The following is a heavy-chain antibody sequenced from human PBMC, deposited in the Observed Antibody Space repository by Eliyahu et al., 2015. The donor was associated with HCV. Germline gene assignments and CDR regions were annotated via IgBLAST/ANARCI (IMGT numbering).Heavy chain of an antibody. CDR3: ARGSGHYDAFDI. CDR2: INHSGST. V-gene: IGHV4-34*01. Sequence: QVQLQQWGAGLLKPSETLSLTCAVYGGSFSGYYWSWIRQPPGKGLEWIGEINHSGSTNYNPSLKSRVTISVDTSKNQFSLKLSSVTAADTAVYYCARGSGHYDAFDIWGQGTMVTVSS. J-gene: IGHJ3*02. CDR1: GGSFSGYY. D-gene: IGHD3-10*01.